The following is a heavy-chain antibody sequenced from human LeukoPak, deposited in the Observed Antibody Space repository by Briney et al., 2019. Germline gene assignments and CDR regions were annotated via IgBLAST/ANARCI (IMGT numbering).Heavy chain of an antibody. J-gene: IGHJ6*02. CDR1: GGSISSSNW. Sequence: SETLSLTCAVSGGSISSSNWWSWVRPPPGKGLEWIGEIYHSGSTNYNPSLKSRVTISVDTSKNQFSLKLSSVTAADTAVYYCARGMDLLWFGAARYGMDVWGQGTTVTVSS. CDR2: IYHSGST. V-gene: IGHV4-4*02. D-gene: IGHD3-10*01. CDR3: ARGMDLLWFGAARYGMDV.